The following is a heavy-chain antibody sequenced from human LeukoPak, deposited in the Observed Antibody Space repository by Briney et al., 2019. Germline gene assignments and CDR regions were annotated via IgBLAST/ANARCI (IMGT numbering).Heavy chain of an antibody. CDR1: GFTFSSYA. CDR3: ARHGVVGATGGSDY. D-gene: IGHD1-26*01. Sequence: GALRPSCAASGFTFSSYAMHWVRQAPGKGLEWVGVMSYDGSNKYYADSVKGRFTISRDNSKNTLHVQLNSLRAEDTAVYYCARHGVVGATGGSDYWGQGTLVTVSS. CDR2: MSYDGSNK. J-gene: IGHJ4*02. V-gene: IGHV3-30*04.